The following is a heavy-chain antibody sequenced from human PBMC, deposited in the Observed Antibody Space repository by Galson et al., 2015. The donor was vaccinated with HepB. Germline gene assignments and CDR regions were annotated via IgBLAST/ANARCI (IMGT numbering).Heavy chain of an antibody. Sequence: SLRLSCAASGFSFNSHGMHWVRQAPGKGLEWVAGIWFDGRRKYYADYVKDRFTISRDTSTNTMYLQTNGLRAEDTAVYYCAREQGYGDYRTSDYWGQGTLVTVSS. V-gene: IGHV3-33*01. CDR1: GFSFNSHG. D-gene: IGHD4-17*01. J-gene: IGHJ4*02. CDR2: IWFDGRRK. CDR3: AREQGYGDYRTSDY.